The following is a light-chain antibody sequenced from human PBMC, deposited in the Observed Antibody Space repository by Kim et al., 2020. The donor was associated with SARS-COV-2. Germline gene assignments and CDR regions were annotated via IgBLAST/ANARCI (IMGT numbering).Light chain of an antibody. CDR2: DVS. J-gene: IGLJ2*01. CDR1: SSDIGNNY. Sequence: QSALTQPASVSGSPGQSITISCTGTSSDIGNNYVSWYQQHPGKAPKLMIYDVSERPSGVSNRFSGSKSDNTASLTISGLQADDEADYYCCSYTNSNTLLFGGGTKVTVL. CDR3: CSYTNSNTLL. V-gene: IGLV2-14*01.